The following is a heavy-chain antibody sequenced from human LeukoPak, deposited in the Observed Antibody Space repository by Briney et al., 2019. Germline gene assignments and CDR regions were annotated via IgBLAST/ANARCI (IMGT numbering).Heavy chain of an antibody. CDR3: AKGGSGRITMIVVVINYFDY. J-gene: IGHJ4*03. D-gene: IGHD3-22*01. Sequence: GGSLGLSCAASGFTFSSYAMSWVRQAPGKGLEWVSAISGSGGSTYYADSVKGRFTISRDNSKNTLYLQMNSLRAEDTAVYYCAKGGSGRITMIVVVINYFDYWGQGTTVTVSS. V-gene: IGHV3-23*01. CDR1: GFTFSSYA. CDR2: ISGSGGST.